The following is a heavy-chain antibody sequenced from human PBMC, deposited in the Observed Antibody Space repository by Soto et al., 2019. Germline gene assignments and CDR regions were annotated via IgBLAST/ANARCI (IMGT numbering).Heavy chain of an antibody. J-gene: IGHJ4*02. D-gene: IGHD2-2*01. CDR1: GYTFTSYS. Sequence: ASVKVSCKASGYTFTSYSMHWVRQAPGQRLEWMGWINAGNGNTKYSQKFQGRVTITRDTSASTAYMELSSLRSEDTAVYYCATSLDDLVVAYDYWGQGTLVTVSS. V-gene: IGHV1-3*01. CDR2: INAGNGNT. CDR3: ATSLDDLVVAYDY.